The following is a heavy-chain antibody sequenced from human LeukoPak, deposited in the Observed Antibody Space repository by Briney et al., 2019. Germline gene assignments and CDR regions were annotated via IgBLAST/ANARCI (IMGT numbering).Heavy chain of an antibody. J-gene: IGHJ4*02. Sequence: GRSLRLSCAASGFTFGSYAMHWVRQAPGKGLEWVAVISYVETSKYYADSVKGRFTISRDNSKNTLYLQMNSLRAEDTAVYYCAKAPSWHRFDYWGQGTLVTVSS. CDR1: GFTFGSYA. CDR3: AKAPSWHRFDY. CDR2: ISYVETSK. V-gene: IGHV3-30-3*01. D-gene: IGHD2-2*01.